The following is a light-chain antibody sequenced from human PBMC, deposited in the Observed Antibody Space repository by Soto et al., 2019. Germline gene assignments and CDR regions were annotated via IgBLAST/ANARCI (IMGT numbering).Light chain of an antibody. CDR1: SSNIGAGYD. Sequence: QSVLTQPPSVSGAPGQKVTISCTGSSSNIGAGYDVHWYQQFPGTAPKLLIYGNSNGPSGVPDRFSGSKSGTSASLAITGLQAEDEANYYCQSYDTSLSGWVFGGGTKVTVL. CDR2: GNS. CDR3: QSYDTSLSGWV. V-gene: IGLV1-40*01. J-gene: IGLJ3*02.